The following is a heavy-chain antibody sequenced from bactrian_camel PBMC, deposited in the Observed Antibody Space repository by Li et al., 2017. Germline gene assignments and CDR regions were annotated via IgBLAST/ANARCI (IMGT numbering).Heavy chain of an antibody. CDR1: GQSFTGYC. J-gene: IGHJ4*01. CDR3: AAGRYGVGCGGGQKAADYEY. CDR2: LDSDGTTS. D-gene: IGHD6*01. Sequence: HVQLVESGGGSVQAGGSLRLSCTPSGQSFTGYCMAWFRQAPGEERKAVASLDSDGTTSYADSVKGRFTISRDITNNAVYLQMNSLEPEDTAMYYCAAGRYGVGCGGGQKAADYEYWGQGTQVTVS. V-gene: IGHV3-2*01.